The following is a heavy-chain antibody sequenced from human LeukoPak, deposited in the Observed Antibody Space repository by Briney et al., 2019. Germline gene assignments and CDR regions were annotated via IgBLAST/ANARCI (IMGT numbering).Heavy chain of an antibody. J-gene: IGHJ4*02. D-gene: IGHD3-10*01. CDR1: GYTFTSYD. V-gene: IGHV1-8*01. CDR2: MNPNSGNT. Sequence: ASVKVSCKASGYTFTSYDINWVRQATGQGLEWMGWMNPNSGNTGYAQKFQGRVTFTRDTSISTAYMELSSLRSEDTAVYYCAKGGSGNPYYFDYWGQGALVTVSS. CDR3: AKGGSGNPYYFDY.